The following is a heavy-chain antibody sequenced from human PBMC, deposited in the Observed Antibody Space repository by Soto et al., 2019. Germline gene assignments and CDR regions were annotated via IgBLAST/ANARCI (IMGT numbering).Heavy chain of an antibody. J-gene: IGHJ6*02. Sequence: QMQLVQSGPEVKKPGTSVKVSCKASGFTFTSSAMQWVRQARGQRLEWIGWIVVGSGNTNYAQKFQEXVXXXKXXSTSTAYMGLSSLRSEDTAVYYCAAEGTVTTGMDVWGQGTTVTVSS. CDR3: AAEGTVTTGMDV. CDR1: GFTFTSSA. CDR2: IVVGSGNT. D-gene: IGHD4-17*01. V-gene: IGHV1-58*02.